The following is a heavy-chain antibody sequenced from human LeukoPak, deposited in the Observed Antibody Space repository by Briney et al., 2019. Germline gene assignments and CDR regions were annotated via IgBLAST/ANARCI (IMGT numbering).Heavy chain of an antibody. CDR2: IYTSGST. D-gene: IGHD3-3*01. CDR3: ARDYYDFWSGYRGPEDYYYMDV. Sequence: PSQTLSLTCTVSGGSISSGSYYWSWIRQPARKGLEWIGRIYTSGSTNYNPSLKSRVTISVDTSKNQFSLKLSSVTAADTAVYYCARDYYDFWSGYRGPEDYYYMDVWGKGTTVTVSS. CDR1: GGSISSGSYY. V-gene: IGHV4-61*02. J-gene: IGHJ6*03.